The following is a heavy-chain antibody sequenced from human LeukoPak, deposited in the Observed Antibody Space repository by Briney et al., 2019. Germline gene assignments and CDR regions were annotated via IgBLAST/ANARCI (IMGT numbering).Heavy chain of an antibody. CDR3: AKGSYYDSSGYLDY. J-gene: IGHJ4*02. CDR1: GFTFSSYA. Sequence: GGSLRLSCAASGFTFSSYAMSWVRQAPGKGLEWVSAISGSGGSTYYADSVKGRFTISRDNAKNSLYLRMNSLGAEDTALYYCAKGSYYDSSGYLDYWGQGTLVTVSS. CDR2: ISGSGGST. D-gene: IGHD3-22*01. V-gene: IGHV3-23*01.